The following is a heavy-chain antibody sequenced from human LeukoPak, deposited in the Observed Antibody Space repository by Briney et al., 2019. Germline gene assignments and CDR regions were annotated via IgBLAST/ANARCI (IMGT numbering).Heavy chain of an antibody. Sequence: GGSLRLSCAASGFTFSSYAMSWVRQAPGKGLEWVSAISGSGGSTYYADSVKGRFTISRDNSKNTLYLQMNSLRVEDTAIYYCAKTLLYYDDLAGYYGGYFDSWGQGTPVTVSS. CDR1: GFTFSSYA. V-gene: IGHV3-23*01. CDR3: AKTLLYYDDLAGYYGGYFDS. J-gene: IGHJ4*02. D-gene: IGHD3-9*01. CDR2: ISGSGGST.